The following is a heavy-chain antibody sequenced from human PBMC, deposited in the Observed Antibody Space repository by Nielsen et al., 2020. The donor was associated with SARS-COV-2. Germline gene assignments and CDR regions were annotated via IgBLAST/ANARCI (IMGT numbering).Heavy chain of an antibody. CDR1: GFALSAYG. Sequence: GESLKISCTASGFALSAYGMDRVRQVPGRGLEWLAHIRMSDGATQYADSVRGRFTISRDNAKNSLYLQMNSLRDEDTAVYFCAKELEVCCHYMDVWGKGTTVTVSS. CDR2: IRMSDGAT. V-gene: IGHV3-48*02. D-gene: IGHD5/OR15-5a*01. CDR3: AKELEVCCHYMDV. J-gene: IGHJ6*03.